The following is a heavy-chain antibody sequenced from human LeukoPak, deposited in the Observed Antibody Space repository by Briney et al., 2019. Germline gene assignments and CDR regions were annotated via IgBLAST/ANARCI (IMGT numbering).Heavy chain of an antibody. D-gene: IGHD6-19*01. V-gene: IGHV6-1*01. J-gene: IGHJ5*02. Sequence: SQTLSLTCAISGDSVSSNSAAWTRVRQSPSRGLEWLGRTYYRSKWYNDYAVSVKSRITINPDTSKNQFSLQLNSVTPEDTAVYYCARDLSLTYSSGWYWFDPWGQGTLVTVSS. CDR1: GDSVSSNSAA. CDR2: TYYRSKWYN. CDR3: ARDLSLTYSSGWYWFDP.